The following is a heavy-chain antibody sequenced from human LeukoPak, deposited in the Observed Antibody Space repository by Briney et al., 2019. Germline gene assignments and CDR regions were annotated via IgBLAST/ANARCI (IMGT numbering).Heavy chain of an antibody. J-gene: IGHJ4*02. D-gene: IGHD3-22*01. CDR1: GGSISSYY. CDR2: IYTSGST. CDR3: AREYSSGYFYYFDY. V-gene: IGHV4-4*07. Sequence: SETLSLTCTVSGGSISSYYWSWIRQPPGKGLEWIGRIYTSGSTNYNPSLKSRVTMSVDTSKNQFSLKLSSVTTADTAVYYCAREYSSGYFYYFDYWGQGTLVTVSS.